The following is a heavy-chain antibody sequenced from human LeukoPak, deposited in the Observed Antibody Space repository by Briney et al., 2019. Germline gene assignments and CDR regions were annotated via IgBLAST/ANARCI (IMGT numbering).Heavy chain of an antibody. V-gene: IGHV4-39*01. CDR3: ARRNSGSYFFLPYYFDY. CDR1: GGSISSSGYY. Sequence: SETLSLTCTVSGGSISSSGYYWGWIRQPPGKGLEWIGNIYHSGNTYYNPSLKSRVTISVDTSKNQFSLKLSSVTAADTAVYYCARRNSGSYFFLPYYFDYWGQGTLVTVSS. D-gene: IGHD3-10*01. J-gene: IGHJ4*02. CDR2: IYHSGNT.